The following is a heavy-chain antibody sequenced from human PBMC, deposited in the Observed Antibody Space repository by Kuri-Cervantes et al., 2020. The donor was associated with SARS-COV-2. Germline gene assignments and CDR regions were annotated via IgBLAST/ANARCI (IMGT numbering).Heavy chain of an antibody. CDR1: GGSITSYY. Sequence: ESLKISCTVSGGSITSYYWSWIRQPPGKGLEWIGYIYYSGSTNCNPSLKSRVTISVDTSKNQFSLKLSSVTAADTAVYYCARATDSNWGGSYYFDYWGQGTLVTVSS. CDR2: IYYSGST. D-gene: IGHD7-27*01. CDR3: ARATDSNWGGSYYFDY. J-gene: IGHJ4*02. V-gene: IGHV4-59*08.